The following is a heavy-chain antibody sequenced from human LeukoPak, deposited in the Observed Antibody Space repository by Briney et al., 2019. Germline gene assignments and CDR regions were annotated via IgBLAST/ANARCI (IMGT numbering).Heavy chain of an antibody. CDR3: AKQTEYNSNSPYHY. J-gene: IGHJ1*01. Sequence: GGSLRPSCAASGFTFSNYAMTWVRQAPGKGLEWVSGISGSGASTYYAGSVKGRFTTSRDNSKSTMYLEVNSLRVEDTAVYYCAKQTEYNSNSPYHYWGQGTLVTVSS. V-gene: IGHV3-23*01. CDR2: ISGSGAST. D-gene: IGHD5-24*01. CDR1: GFTFSNYA.